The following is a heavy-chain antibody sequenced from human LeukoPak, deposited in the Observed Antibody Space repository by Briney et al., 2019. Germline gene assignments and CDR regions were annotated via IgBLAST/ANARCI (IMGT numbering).Heavy chain of an antibody. J-gene: IGHJ3*02. Sequence: GGSLRLSCAASGFTFSSSWMHWVRQAPGMGLVWVSRINDDGSTTTYADSVKGRFTISRDNSKNTLYLQMSSLRAEDTAVYYCAKGPNFWLTPVAFDIWGQGTKVTVSS. CDR2: INDDGSTT. V-gene: IGHV3-74*01. D-gene: IGHD3-3*01. CDR1: GFTFSSSW. CDR3: AKGPNFWLTPVAFDI.